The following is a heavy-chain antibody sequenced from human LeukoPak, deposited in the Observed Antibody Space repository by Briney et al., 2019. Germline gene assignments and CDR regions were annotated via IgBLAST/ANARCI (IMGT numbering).Heavy chain of an antibody. Sequence: PGGSLGLSCAASGFSFSAYAMSWVRQPPGKGLECVSAISSSGDSTYFADSVRGRFTISRDNPNKNTLYLQMNSLRAEDTAVYYCAKAGSGWSYDYWGQGTLVTVSS. CDR1: GFSFSAYA. CDR3: AKAGSGWSYDY. V-gene: IGHV3-23*01. D-gene: IGHD6-19*01. CDR2: ISSSGDST. J-gene: IGHJ4*02.